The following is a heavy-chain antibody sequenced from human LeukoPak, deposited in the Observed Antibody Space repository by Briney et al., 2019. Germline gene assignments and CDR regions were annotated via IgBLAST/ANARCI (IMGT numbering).Heavy chain of an antibody. CDR2: ISAYNGNT. CDR3: AKDLNPVYSGSYYWNYFDY. Sequence: ASVKVSCKASGYTFTSYGISWVRQAPGQGLEWMGWISAYNGNTNYAQKLQGRVTMTTDTSTSTAYMELRSLRSDDTAVYYCAKDLNPVYSGSYYWNYFDYWGQGTLVTVSS. D-gene: IGHD1-26*01. CDR1: GYTFTSYG. V-gene: IGHV1-18*01. J-gene: IGHJ4*02.